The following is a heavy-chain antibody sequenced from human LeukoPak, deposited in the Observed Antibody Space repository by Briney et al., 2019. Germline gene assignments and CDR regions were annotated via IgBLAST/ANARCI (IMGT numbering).Heavy chain of an antibody. CDR1: GGSISSYY. CDR3: ARALGATGAFDI. J-gene: IGHJ3*02. Sequence: PSETLSLTCTVSGGSISSYYWSWIRQPPGKGLEWIGYIYYSGSTNYNPSLKSRVTISVDTSKNQFSLKLSSVTAADTAVYYCARALGATGAFDIWGQGTMVTVSS. V-gene: IGHV4-59*01. D-gene: IGHD1-26*01. CDR2: IYYSGST.